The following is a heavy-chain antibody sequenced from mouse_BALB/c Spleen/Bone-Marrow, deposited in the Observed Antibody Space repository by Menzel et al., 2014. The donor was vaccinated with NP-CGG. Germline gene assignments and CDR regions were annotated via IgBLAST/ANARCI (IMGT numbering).Heavy chain of an antibody. CDR1: GFNIKDAY. Sequence: EVKVVESWAEPVKPGASVKLSCTASGFNIKDAYMHWVKQRPEQGLEWIGRIDPANGNTNYDPKFQGKATITADTSSNTAYLQLSSLTSEDTAVYYCARYGNYCYAMDYWGQGTSVTVSS. V-gene: IGHV14-3*02. CDR3: ARYGNYCYAMDY. J-gene: IGHJ4*01. CDR2: IDPANGNT. D-gene: IGHD2-1*01.